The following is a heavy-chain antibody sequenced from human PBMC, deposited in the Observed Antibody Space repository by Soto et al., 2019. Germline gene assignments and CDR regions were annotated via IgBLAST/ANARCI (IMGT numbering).Heavy chain of an antibody. CDR2: IWYDGSNK. CDR3: ARVDIVAINYYYYGMDV. J-gene: IGHJ6*02. CDR1: GFTFSSYG. D-gene: IGHD5-12*01. Sequence: GGSLRLSCAASGFTFSSYGMHWVRQAPGKGLEWVAVIWYDGSNKYYADSVKGRFTISRDNSKNTLYLQMNSLRAEDTAVYYCARVDIVAINYYYYGMDVWGQGTTVTVSS. V-gene: IGHV3-33*01.